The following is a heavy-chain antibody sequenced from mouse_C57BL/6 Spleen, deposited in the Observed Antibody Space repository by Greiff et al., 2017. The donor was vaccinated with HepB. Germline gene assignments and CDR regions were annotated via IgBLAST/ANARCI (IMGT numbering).Heavy chain of an antibody. Sequence: EVQLQQSGPVLVKPGASVKMSCKASGYTFTDYYMNWVKQSHGKSLEWIGVINPYNGGTSYNQKFKGKATLTVDKSSSTAYMELNSLTSEDSAVYYCARSPITTVPHYFDYWGQGTTLTVSS. CDR1: GYTFTDYY. D-gene: IGHD1-1*01. V-gene: IGHV1-19*01. CDR3: ARSPITTVPHYFDY. J-gene: IGHJ2*01. CDR2: INPYNGGT.